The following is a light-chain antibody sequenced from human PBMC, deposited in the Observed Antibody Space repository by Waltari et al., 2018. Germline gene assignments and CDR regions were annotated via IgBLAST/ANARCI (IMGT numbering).Light chain of an antibody. CDR2: TND. CDR1: SSSIGFNV. CDR3: AVWDDNLSGVV. Sequence: QSVLTQPPPASGTPGPRVPISCSGRSSSIGFNVVTRYQHFPGTALRLLIFTNDQRPSGVPDRFSGSKSGTSASLAISGLQSEDEADYYCAVWDDNLSGVVFGAGTKVAVL. V-gene: IGLV1-44*01. J-gene: IGLJ1*01.